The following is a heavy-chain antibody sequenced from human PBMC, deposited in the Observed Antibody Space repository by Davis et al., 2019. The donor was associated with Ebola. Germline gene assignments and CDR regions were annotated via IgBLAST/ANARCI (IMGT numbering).Heavy chain of an antibody. CDR3: SRDLRLEFYDY. Sequence: PGGSLRLSCAASAFTFSSYAMNWVRQPPGKGLEWVSTISGNGDTTYYVDSVRGRFTISRDNSKNALYLQMNSLTAEDTAVYYCSRDLRLEFYDYWGQGTLVTVAS. CDR1: AFTFSSYA. V-gene: IGHV3-23*01. D-gene: IGHD3-3*01. CDR2: ISGNGDTT. J-gene: IGHJ4*02.